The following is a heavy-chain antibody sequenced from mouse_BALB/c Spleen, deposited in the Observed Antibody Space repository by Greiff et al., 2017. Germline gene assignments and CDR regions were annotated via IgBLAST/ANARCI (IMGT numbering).Heavy chain of an antibody. CDR1: GFAFSSYD. Sequence: EVKLMESGGGLVKPGGSLKLSCAASGFAFSSYDMSWVRQTPEKRLEWVAYISSGGGSTYYPDTVKGRFTISRDNAKNTLYLQMSSLKSEDTAMYYCARHDGNPSYAMDYWGQGTSVTVSS. J-gene: IGHJ4*01. D-gene: IGHD2-1*01. CDR2: ISSGGGST. CDR3: ARHDGNPSYAMDY. V-gene: IGHV5-12-1*01.